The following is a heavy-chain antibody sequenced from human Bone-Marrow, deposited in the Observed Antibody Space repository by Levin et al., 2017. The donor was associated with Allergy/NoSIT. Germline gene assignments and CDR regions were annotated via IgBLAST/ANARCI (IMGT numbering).Heavy chain of an antibody. CDR1: GGSISSGGYY. D-gene: IGHD3-10*01. CDR2: IYYSGST. V-gene: IGHV4-31*03. Sequence: ASETLSLTCTVSGGSISSGGYYWSWIRQHPGKGLEWIGYIYYSGSTYYNPSLKSRVTISVDTSKNQFSLKLSSVTAADTAVYYCARGDLYGSGRPYGMDVWGQGTTVTVSS. J-gene: IGHJ6*02. CDR3: ARGDLYGSGRPYGMDV.